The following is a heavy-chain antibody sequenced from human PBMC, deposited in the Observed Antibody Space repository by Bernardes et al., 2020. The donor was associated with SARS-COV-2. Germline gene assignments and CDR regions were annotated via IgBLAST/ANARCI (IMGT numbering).Heavy chain of an antibody. D-gene: IGHD5-18*01. J-gene: IGHJ6*02. V-gene: IGHV3-33*01. Sequence: GGSLRLSCAASGFTFSAYGMHWVRQAPGKGLEWVAIIWSDGSVIYYGDSVKGRFIISRDDSKNMLYLQMGSLRAEDTAVYYCAREGMHVNSSPYYVLAVWGQGTTVTVSS. CDR2: IWSDGSVI. CDR1: GFTFSAYG. CDR3: AREGMHVNSSPYYVLAV.